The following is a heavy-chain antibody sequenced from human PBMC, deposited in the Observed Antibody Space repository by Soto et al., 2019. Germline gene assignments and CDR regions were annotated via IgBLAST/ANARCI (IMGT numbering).Heavy chain of an antibody. CDR1: DYSISSGYH. CDR3: VRGKVNFDY. J-gene: IGHJ4*02. V-gene: IGHV4-38-2*02. Sequence: LSLTCIVSDYSISSGYHWGWIRQPPGKGLECIGTIYQSGNTYYNPSLKSRVILSIDTSKNQFSLKLSTVTAADTAVYYCVRGKVNFDYWGKGILVTVSS. CDR2: IYQSGNT.